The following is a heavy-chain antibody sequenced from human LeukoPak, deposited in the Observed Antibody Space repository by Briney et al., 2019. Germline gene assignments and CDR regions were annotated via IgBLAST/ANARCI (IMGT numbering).Heavy chain of an antibody. CDR3: ARYWEYYYDSSGPKTLDY. V-gene: IGHV3-20*04. Sequence: GGSLRLSCAASGFTFSSYWMSWVRQAPGKGLEWVSGINWNGGSTGYADSVKGRFTISRDNAKNSLYLQMNSLRAEDTALYYCARYWEYYYDSSGPKTLDYWGQGTLVTVSS. CDR1: GFTFSSYW. D-gene: IGHD3-22*01. CDR2: INWNGGST. J-gene: IGHJ4*02.